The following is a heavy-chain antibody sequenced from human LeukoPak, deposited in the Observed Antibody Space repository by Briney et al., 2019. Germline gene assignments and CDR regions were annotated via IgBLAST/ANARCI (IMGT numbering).Heavy chain of an antibody. V-gene: IGHV3-74*01. D-gene: IGHD2-15*01. CDR2: FISDGSST. CDR3: ARDSPQCSGGYCYFVY. Sequence: GESLKISCVASGFTFSRDWMHWVRQAPGKGRAWVSRFISDGSSTSYADSVKGRFTISRDNVKNTLYLQTNSLRVEDTAVYYCARDSPQCSGGYCYFVYWGQGTLVTVSS. CDR1: GFTFSRDW. J-gene: IGHJ4*02.